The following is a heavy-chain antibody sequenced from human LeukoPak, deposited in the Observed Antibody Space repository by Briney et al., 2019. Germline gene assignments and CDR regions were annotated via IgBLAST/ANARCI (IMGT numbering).Heavy chain of an antibody. Sequence: GGSLRLSCAASGFTVSSNYMSWVRQAPGKGLEWVSGISWNSGSIGYADSVKGRFTISRDNAKNSLYLQMNSLRAEDTALYYCACGGDTDYWGQGTLVTVSS. D-gene: IGHD2-21*02. CDR2: ISWNSGSI. V-gene: IGHV3-9*01. CDR1: GFTVSSNY. CDR3: ACGGDTDY. J-gene: IGHJ4*02.